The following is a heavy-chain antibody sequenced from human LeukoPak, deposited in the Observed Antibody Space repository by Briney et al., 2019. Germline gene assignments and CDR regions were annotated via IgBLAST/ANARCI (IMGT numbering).Heavy chain of an antibody. CDR2: ISAYNGNT. CDR3: ARDEIIAVAERSLDY. J-gene: IGHJ4*02. V-gene: IGHV1-18*01. D-gene: IGHD6-19*01. Sequence: SVKVSCKASGFTFTSYGIGWVLQAPGQGLEWIGWISAYNGNTNYAQKLQGRVTMTTDTSTSTAYMELRSLRSDDTAVYYCARDEIIAVAERSLDYWGQGTLITVSS. CDR1: GFTFTSYG.